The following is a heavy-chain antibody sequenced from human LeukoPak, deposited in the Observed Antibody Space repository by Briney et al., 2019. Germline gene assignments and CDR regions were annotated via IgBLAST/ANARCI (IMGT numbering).Heavy chain of an antibody. CDR2: INPDTGVT. D-gene: IGHD2-2*01. V-gene: IGHV1-2*06. CDR3: SREASCDSTSCPQDY. Sequence: ASVRVSCKASGYTYTGHFIFWVRQSPGQRLELMARINPDTGVTNYAQKFQGRVTVASDTSISTAYLDISRLTSDDTALYYCSREASCDSTSCPQDYWGQGTLVTVSS. CDR1: GYTYTGHF. J-gene: IGHJ4*02.